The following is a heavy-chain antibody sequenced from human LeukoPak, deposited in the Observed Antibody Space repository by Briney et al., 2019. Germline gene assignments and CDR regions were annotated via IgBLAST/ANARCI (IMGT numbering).Heavy chain of an antibody. D-gene: IGHD3-3*02. CDR1: GYTFTGYY. V-gene: IGHV1-2*02. CDR3: ARESDHIWSGYIH. Sequence: GASVKVSCKASGYTFTGYYMHWVRQAPGQGLEWMGWINPNSGGTNYAQKFQGRVTMTRDTSISTAYMELRSLRSDDTAVYYCARESDHIWSGYIHWGQGTLVTVSS. J-gene: IGHJ4*02. CDR2: INPNSGGT.